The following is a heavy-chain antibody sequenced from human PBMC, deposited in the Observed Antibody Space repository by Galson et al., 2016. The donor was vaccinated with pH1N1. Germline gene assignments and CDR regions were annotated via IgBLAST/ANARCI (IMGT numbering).Heavy chain of an antibody. Sequence: TLSLTCTVSGDSMTSGFYYWTWIRQPAGKGLEYIGYIYTSGSTNYNPSLKSRLIISVDTSKNQASLKLRSVTAAYTAIYYCARGTIDSAGPGNCYSNYYYGMDVWRQGTTVTVSS. CDR3: ARGTIDSAGPGNCYSNYYYGMDV. J-gene: IGHJ6*02. CDR1: GDSMTSGFYY. D-gene: IGHD3-10*01. CDR2: IYTSGST. V-gene: IGHV4-61*09.